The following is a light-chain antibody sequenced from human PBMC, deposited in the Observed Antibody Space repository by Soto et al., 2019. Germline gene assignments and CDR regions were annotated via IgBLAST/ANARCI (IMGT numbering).Light chain of an antibody. CDR2: ATS. J-gene: IGKJ2*01. V-gene: IGKV3-20*01. CDR3: QQYDDSARYK. Sequence: EILLTQSPGTLSLSPGERATLSCRASQSLDSRFSAWYQQRRGQPPRLLIYATSNRAPGIPDRFSGSGSGTDFTLTISRLEPEDSAVYYCQQYDDSARYKFGQGTNLDI. CDR1: QSLDSRF.